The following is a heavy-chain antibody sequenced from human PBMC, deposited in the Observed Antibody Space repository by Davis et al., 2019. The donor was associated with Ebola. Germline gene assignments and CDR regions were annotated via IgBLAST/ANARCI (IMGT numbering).Heavy chain of an antibody. CDR1: EFSITDDF. CDR2: TGASSTS. Sequence: PGGSLRLSCTASEFSITDDFMSWIRQSPGKGLEWVTYTGASSTSYANSVKGRFTVSGDRATNSLYLQMNSLRAEDTAVYYCARALRGGNPREDWGQGTLVTVSS. J-gene: IGHJ4*02. V-gene: IGHV3-11*06. D-gene: IGHD4-23*01. CDR3: ARALRGGNPRED.